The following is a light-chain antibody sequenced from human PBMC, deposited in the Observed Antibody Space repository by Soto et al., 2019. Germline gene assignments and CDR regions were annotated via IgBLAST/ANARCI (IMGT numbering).Light chain of an antibody. CDR2: GAS. Sequence: EIVLTQSPGTLSLSPGERATLSCRASQSVSNNYLAWYQQKPGQAPRLLIYGASNRATGIQDRFTGSGSGTDFTLTISSLQPEDFATYFCKQSYTTPITFGQGTRLEIK. J-gene: IGKJ5*01. CDR3: KQSYTTPIT. V-gene: IGKV3-20*01. CDR1: QSVSNNY.